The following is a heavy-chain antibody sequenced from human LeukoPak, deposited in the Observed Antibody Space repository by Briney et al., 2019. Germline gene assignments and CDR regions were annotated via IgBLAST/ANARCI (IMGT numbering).Heavy chain of an antibody. D-gene: IGHD3-10*01. CDR3: ARKENVYYYFDY. Sequence: SETLSLTCAVSGYSITSSSWWGWIRQPPGKGLEWIGYIYHSGTTYYNPSLQSRVTMSVNTSKNQFSLKLSSVTAVDTAVYYCARKENVYYYFDYWGQGTLVTVSS. CDR1: GYSITSSSW. V-gene: IGHV4-28*01. CDR2: IYHSGTT. J-gene: IGHJ4*02.